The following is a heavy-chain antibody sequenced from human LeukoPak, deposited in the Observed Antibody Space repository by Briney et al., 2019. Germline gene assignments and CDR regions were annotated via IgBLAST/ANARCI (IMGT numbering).Heavy chain of an antibody. D-gene: IGHD3-10*01. CDR1: GFTFSSYA. CDR2: ISGSGDST. V-gene: IGHV3-23*01. J-gene: IGHJ3*02. CDR3: AKDRYYGSGSYLGAFDI. Sequence: PGGSLRLSCAASGFTFSSYAMSWVRQAPGKGLEWVSVISGSGDSTHYADSVKGRFTIPTDNSKNTLYLQMNSLRVEDTAVYYCAKDRYYGSGSYLGAFDIWGQGTMVTVSS.